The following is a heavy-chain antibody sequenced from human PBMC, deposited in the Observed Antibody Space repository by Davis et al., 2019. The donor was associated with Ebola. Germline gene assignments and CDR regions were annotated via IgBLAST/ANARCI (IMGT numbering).Heavy chain of an antibody. V-gene: IGHV4-34*01. J-gene: IGHJ3*01. Sequence: PSETLSLTCAVSGGSFGGYYWNWIRQSPGKGLEWIGEINHNGSTNYNLSLKSRVTISADRSKKQFFLKLTSVTAADAAVYYCARFDFDLMPNNQDGLLDVWGQGTMVTVSS. D-gene: IGHD3-9*01. CDR2: INHNGST. CDR3: ARFDFDLMPNNQDGLLDV. CDR1: GGSFGGYY.